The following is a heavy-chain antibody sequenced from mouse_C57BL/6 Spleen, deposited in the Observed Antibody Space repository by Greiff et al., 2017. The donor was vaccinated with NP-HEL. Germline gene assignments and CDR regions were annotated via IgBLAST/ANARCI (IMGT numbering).Heavy chain of an antibody. Sequence: EVKVVESGAELVRPGASVKLSCTASGFNIKDDYMHWVKQRSEQGLVWIGWIDPENGDTEYASKFQGTATITADTSSNTAYLQLSSLTSEDTAVYYCTTGGLLRFDYWGQGTTLTVSS. D-gene: IGHD1-1*01. CDR3: TTGGLLRFDY. CDR1: GFNIKDDY. J-gene: IGHJ2*01. CDR2: IDPENGDT. V-gene: IGHV14-4*01.